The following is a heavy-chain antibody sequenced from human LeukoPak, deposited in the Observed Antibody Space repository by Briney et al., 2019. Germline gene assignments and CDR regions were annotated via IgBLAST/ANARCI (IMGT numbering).Heavy chain of an antibody. Sequence: SETLSLTCTVSGGSISSYYWSWIRQPPGKGLEWIGYIYYSGSTNYNPSLKSRVTISVDTSKNQFSLKLSSVTAADTAVYYCARSRGKTFDTALDYWGQGTLVTVSS. D-gene: IGHD5-18*01. V-gene: IGHV4-59*08. CDR1: GGSISSYY. J-gene: IGHJ4*02. CDR3: ARSRGKTFDTALDY. CDR2: IYYSGST.